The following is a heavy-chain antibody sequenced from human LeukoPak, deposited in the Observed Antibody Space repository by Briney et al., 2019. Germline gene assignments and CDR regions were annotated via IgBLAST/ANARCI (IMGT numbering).Heavy chain of an antibody. CDR3: ARTDSSGYPRFDP. D-gene: IGHD3-22*01. Sequence: SETLSLTCALYGGSFSGYYWSWIRQPPGKGLEWIGEIVHSGNTKYNPSLKSRVTILVDTSKNQFSLNLTSVTAADTAVYYCARTDSSGYPRFDPWGQGTLVTVSS. V-gene: IGHV4-34*12. CDR2: IVHSGNT. J-gene: IGHJ5*02. CDR1: GGSFSGYY.